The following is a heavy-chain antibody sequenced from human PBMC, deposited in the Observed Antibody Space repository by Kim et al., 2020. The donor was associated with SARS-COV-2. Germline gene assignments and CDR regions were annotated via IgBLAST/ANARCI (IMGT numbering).Heavy chain of an antibody. CDR2: INYDGSDT. CDR1: GFTFIHHW. Sequence: GGSLRLSCAASGFTFIHHWMHWVRQAPGKGLVWVSRINYDGSDTSYADSVKGRFTISRDNAKNTLFLQMNTLGGEDTAVYYCARGGGYNYGFLDNWGQGTLVTVSS. CDR3: ARGGGYNYGFLDN. J-gene: IGHJ4*02. V-gene: IGHV3-74*01. D-gene: IGHD5-18*01.